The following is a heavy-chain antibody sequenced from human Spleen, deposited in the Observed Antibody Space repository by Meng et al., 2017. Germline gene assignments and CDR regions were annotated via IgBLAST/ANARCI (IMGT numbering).Heavy chain of an antibody. Sequence: GESLKISCAASGSIISGSDIHWVRQASGKGLEWVGRIVTKTKNYATAYAASVKGRFTISRDDSVNTGYLQMNSLRSEDTALYYCTVYTTGHMWGRGTMVTVSS. CDR1: GSIISGSD. CDR3: TVYTTGHM. D-gene: IGHD1-1*01. V-gene: IGHV3-73*01. CDR2: IVTKTKNYAT. J-gene: IGHJ3*02.